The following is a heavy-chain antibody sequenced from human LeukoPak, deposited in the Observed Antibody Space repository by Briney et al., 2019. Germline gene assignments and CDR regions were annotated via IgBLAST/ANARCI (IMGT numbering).Heavy chain of an antibody. CDR1: GGSFSGYY. CDR3: ARGTLWPGSFDI. J-gene: IGHJ3*02. D-gene: IGHD5-18*01. CDR2: INHSGST. Sequence: SETLSLTCAVYGGSFSGYYWSWIRQPPGKGLEWIGEINHSGSTNYNPSLKSRVTISVDPSKNQFSLKLSSVTAADTAVYYCARGTLWPGSFDIWGQGTMVTVSS. V-gene: IGHV4-34*01.